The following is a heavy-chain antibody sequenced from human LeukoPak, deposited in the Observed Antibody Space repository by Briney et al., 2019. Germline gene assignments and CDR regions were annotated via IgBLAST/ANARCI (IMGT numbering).Heavy chain of an antibody. Sequence: GGSLRLSCEASGFTFSSFAMSWVRQAPGKGLEWVSSVTGSGGTTYYADSVKGRFTISRDNSKNTLYLQMDSLRAEDTAVYYCAKDLDNWNPAHFDYWGQGTLVTVSS. CDR2: VTGSGGTT. D-gene: IGHD1-20*01. CDR3: AKDLDNWNPAHFDY. CDR1: GFTFSSFA. J-gene: IGHJ4*02. V-gene: IGHV3-23*01.